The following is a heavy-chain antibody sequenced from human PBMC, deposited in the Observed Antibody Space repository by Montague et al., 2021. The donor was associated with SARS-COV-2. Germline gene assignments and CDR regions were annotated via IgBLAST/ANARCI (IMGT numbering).Heavy chain of an antibody. Sequence: SETLSLTCAGDLHCSVVGLRRRAEDHPPALQSPWQLGCGLVLGRTYYNPSLKSRVTISVDTSQNRFSLKLRSVTAADTAVYYCGRFRGVSWGADGTGPSDYWGQGTLVTVSS. D-gene: IGHD1-1*01. CDR2: GLVLGRT. V-gene: IGHV4-39*01. J-gene: IGHJ4*02. CDR1: LHCSVVGLRR. CDR3: GRFRGVSWGADGTGPSDY.